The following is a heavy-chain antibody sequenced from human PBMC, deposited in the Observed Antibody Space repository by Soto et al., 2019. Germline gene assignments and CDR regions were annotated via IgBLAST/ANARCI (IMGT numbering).Heavy chain of an antibody. D-gene: IGHD3-16*01. CDR2: THYRSKWYN. V-gene: IGHV6-1*01. Sequence: QVPLQQSGPGLVKPSQTLSLTCAISGDSVSSNSAAWNWIRQSPSRGLAWLGRTHYRSKWYNGYAVSVKSRITINADTSKNHFSLQLNSVTPEDTAVYYCARAQPDYAYIWGGPFDIWGQGTVVTVSS. CDR1: GDSVSSNSAA. CDR3: ARAQPDYAYIWGGPFDI. J-gene: IGHJ3*02.